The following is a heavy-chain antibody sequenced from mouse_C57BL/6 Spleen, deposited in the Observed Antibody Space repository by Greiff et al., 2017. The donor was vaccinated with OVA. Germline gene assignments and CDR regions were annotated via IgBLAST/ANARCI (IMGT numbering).Heavy chain of an antibody. CDR1: GYTFTSYW. V-gene: IGHV1-64*01. J-gene: IGHJ4*01. CDR3: AREGVYYGYFYAMDY. CDR2: IHPNSGST. D-gene: IGHD2-3*01. Sequence: QVQLQQPGAELVKPGASVKLSCKASGYTFTSYWMHWVKQRPGQGLEWIGMIHPNSGSTNYNEKFKSKATLTVDKSSSTAYTQLSSLTSEDSAVYYCAREGVYYGYFYAMDYWGQGTSVTVSS.